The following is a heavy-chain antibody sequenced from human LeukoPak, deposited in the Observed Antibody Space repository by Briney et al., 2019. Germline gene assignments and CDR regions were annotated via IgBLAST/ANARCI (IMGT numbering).Heavy chain of an antibody. CDR3: ARDGRVAAAGTADWFDP. CDR2: ISAYNGNT. CDR1: GYTFTSNG. V-gene: IGHV1-18*01. J-gene: IGHJ5*02. D-gene: IGHD6-13*01. Sequence: GASVKVSCKASGYTFTSNGISWVRLAHGQGLEWMGWISAYNGNTNYAQKLQGRVTMTTDTSTSTAYMELRSLRSDDTAVYYCARDGRVAAAGTADWFDPWGQGTLVTVSS.